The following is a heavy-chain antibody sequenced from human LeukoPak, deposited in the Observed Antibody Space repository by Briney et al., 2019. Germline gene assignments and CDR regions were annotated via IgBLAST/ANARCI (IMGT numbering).Heavy chain of an antibody. CDR3: AKGDRNSAAAGTGFDY. Sequence: GGSLRLSCTASGSTFSNYAMSWVRQAPGKGLEWVSVISGRGGSTYYADSVKGRFTISRDDSKNTLYVQMNSLRGEDTALYFCAKGDRNSAAAGTGFDYWGQGTRVTVSS. D-gene: IGHD6-13*01. CDR1: GSTFSNYA. J-gene: IGHJ4*02. CDR2: ISGRGGST. V-gene: IGHV3-23*01.